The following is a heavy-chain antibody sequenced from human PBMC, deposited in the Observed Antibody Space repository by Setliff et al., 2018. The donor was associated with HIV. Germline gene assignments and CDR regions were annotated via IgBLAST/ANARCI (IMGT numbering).Heavy chain of an antibody. CDR1: GFTFRSYE. CDR2: ISSSGSTI. Sequence: GGSLRLSCAASGFTFRSYEMNWVRQAPGKGLEWVSFISSSGSTIYYAGSVKGRFSISRDNAKNSLYLQMNSLRAEDTAVYYCARDALYDSRDYYLDYWGQGTLVTVSS. D-gene: IGHD3-22*01. CDR3: ARDALYDSRDYYLDY. V-gene: IGHV3-48*03. J-gene: IGHJ4*02.